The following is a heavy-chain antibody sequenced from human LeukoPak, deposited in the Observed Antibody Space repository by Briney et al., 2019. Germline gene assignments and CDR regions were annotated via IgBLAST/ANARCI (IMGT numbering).Heavy chain of an antibody. V-gene: IGHV3-30*18. D-gene: IGHD3-10*01. Sequence: GGSLRLSCAASGFTFSSYGMHWVRQAPGKGLEWVAVISYDGSNKYYADSVKGRFTISRDNSKNTLYLQMNSLRAEDTAVYYCAKLTRGVMGFDYWGQGTLVTVSS. J-gene: IGHJ4*02. CDR3: AKLTRGVMGFDY. CDR1: GFTFSSYG. CDR2: ISYDGSNK.